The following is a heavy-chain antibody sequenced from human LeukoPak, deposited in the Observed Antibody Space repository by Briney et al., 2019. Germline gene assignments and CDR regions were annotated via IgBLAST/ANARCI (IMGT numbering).Heavy chain of an antibody. CDR3: ARRGRHYNILSGYYYGHYFDS. CDR2: IYTSGST. Sequence: ASETLSLTCTVPGDSISSYYWTWIRLPPGKGLEWIGYIYTSGSTNSNPSLKSRVTISVDTSKNQISLKLSSVTAADTAIYYCARRGRHYNILSGYYYGHYFDSWGQGTLVTVSS. J-gene: IGHJ4*02. CDR1: GDSISSYY. D-gene: IGHD3-9*01. V-gene: IGHV4-4*09.